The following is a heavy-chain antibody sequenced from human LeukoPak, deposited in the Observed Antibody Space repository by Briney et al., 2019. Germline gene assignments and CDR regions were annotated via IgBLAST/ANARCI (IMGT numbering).Heavy chain of an antibody. Sequence: GASVKVSCKTSGFTFSGYYMHWVRQAPGQGLEWMGWISAYNGNTNYAQKLQGRVTMTTDTSTSTAYMELRSLRSDDTAVYYCARDTSYSSSTNYYYYYYMDVWGKGTTVTVSS. J-gene: IGHJ6*03. CDR2: ISAYNGNT. V-gene: IGHV1-18*04. D-gene: IGHD6-13*01. CDR3: ARDTSYSSSTNYYYYYYMDV. CDR1: GFTFSGYY.